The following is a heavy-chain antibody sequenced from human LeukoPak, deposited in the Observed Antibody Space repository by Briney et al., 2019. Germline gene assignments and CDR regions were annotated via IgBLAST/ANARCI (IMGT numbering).Heavy chain of an antibody. D-gene: IGHD3-22*01. V-gene: IGHV3-7*01. CDR3: AREGYDSSGYYPTDY. J-gene: IGHJ4*02. Sequence: GGSLRLSCAASGFTFSSYWMSWVRQAPGKGREWVANIKQDGSDKYYVDSVKGRFTISRDNAKNSLYLQMNSLRAEDTAVYYCAREGYDSSGYYPTDYWGQGTLVTVSS. CDR2: IKQDGSDK. CDR1: GFTFSSYW.